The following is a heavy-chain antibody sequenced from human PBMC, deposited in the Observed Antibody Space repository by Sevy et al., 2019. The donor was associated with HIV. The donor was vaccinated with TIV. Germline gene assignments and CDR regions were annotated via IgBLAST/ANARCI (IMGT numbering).Heavy chain of an antibody. Sequence: GGSLRLSCAASGFTFDNYGMSWVRQAPGKGLEWVSAITSTGGSTYYADSVKGRFTISRDNSKNTLYLQINSLRAEDTAVYYCAKRYCSGGICKWVVDHWGQGTLVTVSS. V-gene: IGHV3-23*01. CDR1: GFTFDNYG. D-gene: IGHD2-15*01. J-gene: IGHJ4*02. CDR2: ITSTGGST. CDR3: AKRYCSGGICKWVVDH.